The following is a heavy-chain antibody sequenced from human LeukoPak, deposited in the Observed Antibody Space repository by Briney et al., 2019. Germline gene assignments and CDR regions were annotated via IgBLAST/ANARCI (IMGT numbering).Heavy chain of an antibody. Sequence: GASVKVSCKASGYTFTSYDINWVRQATGQGLEWMGWMNPNSGNTGYAQKFQGRVTITRNTSISTAYMELSSLRSEDTAVYYCARGETILNWFDPWGQGTLVTVSS. CDR3: ARGETILNWFDP. D-gene: IGHD1-1*01. V-gene: IGHV1-8*03. J-gene: IGHJ5*02. CDR2: MNPNSGNT. CDR1: GYTFTSYD.